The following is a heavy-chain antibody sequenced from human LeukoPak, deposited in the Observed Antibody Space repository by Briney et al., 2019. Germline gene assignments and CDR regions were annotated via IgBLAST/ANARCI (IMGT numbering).Heavy chain of an antibody. V-gene: IGHV3-20*04. D-gene: IGHD6-13*01. CDR2: INWSGEST. CDR1: GLTVGDYG. Sequence: PGGSPRLSCAASGLTVGDYGMSWVRQAPGKGLEWVSGINWSGESTGYADSVKGRFTISRDNAENALYLQMNSLRAEDTALYYCARDLSSSWYSLGYWGRGTLVTVSS. J-gene: IGHJ4*02. CDR3: ARDLSSSWYSLGY.